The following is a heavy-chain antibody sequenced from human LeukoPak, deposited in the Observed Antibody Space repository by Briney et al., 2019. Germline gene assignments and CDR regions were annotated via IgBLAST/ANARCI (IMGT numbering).Heavy chain of an antibody. CDR3: ARARYANAWYAFDI. CDR1: GGSISSGDYY. V-gene: IGHV4-30-4*02. D-gene: IGHD2-2*01. J-gene: IGHJ3*02. CDR2: IYYSGST. Sequence: NPSETLSFTCTVSGGSISSGDYYWSWIRQPPGKGLEWIGYIYYSGSTYYNPSLKSRITISVDTSKNQFSLKLTSVTAADTAVYYCARARYANAWYAFDIWGHGTMVTVSS.